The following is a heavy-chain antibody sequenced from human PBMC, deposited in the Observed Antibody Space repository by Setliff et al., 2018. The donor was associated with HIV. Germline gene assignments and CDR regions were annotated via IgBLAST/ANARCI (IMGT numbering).Heavy chain of an antibody. D-gene: IGHD3-3*01. Sequence: SETLSLTCTVSGGSISSTNWWSWVRQPPGKGLEWIGEIYHSGSTNYKPSLKSRVTILLDPSKNQFSLKLSSVTAADTAVYYCARGRGQFLEWLLTDDAFDIWGQGTMVTVSS. CDR1: GGSISSTNW. CDR2: IYHSGST. J-gene: IGHJ3*02. V-gene: IGHV4-4*02. CDR3: ARGRGQFLEWLLTDDAFDI.